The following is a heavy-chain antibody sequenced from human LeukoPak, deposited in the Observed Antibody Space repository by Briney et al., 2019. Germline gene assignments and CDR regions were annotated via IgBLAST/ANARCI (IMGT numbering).Heavy chain of an antibody. J-gene: IGHJ4*02. D-gene: IGHD1-7*01. V-gene: IGHV1-18*01. CDR2: ISAYNGNT. CDR3: ARDWDNWNYDAFDY. CDR1: GYTFTSYG. Sequence: GASVKVSCKASGYTFTSYGISWVRQAPGQGLEWMGWISAYNGNTNYAQKLQGRVTMTTDTSTSTAYMELRSLRSDDTAVYYCARDWDNWNYDAFDYWGQGTLVTVSS.